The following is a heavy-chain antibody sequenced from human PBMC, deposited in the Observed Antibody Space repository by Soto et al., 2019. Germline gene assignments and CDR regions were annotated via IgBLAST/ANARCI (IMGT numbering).Heavy chain of an antibody. V-gene: IGHV3-21*01. CDR2: ISNSSYI. CDR3: ARAVNAARVVVAATGLLY. Sequence: GGSLRLSCAASGFTFSSYSMNWVRQAPGKGLEWVSSISNSSYIYYADSVKGRFTISRDNAKNSLYLQMNSLRAEDTAVYYCARAVNAARVVVAATGLLYWGQGTLVTVSS. J-gene: IGHJ4*02. D-gene: IGHD2-15*01. CDR1: GFTFSSYS.